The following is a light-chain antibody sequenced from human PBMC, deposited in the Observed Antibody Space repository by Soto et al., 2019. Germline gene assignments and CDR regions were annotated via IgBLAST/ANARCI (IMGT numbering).Light chain of an antibody. CDR2: GAS. CDR1: QSVSSSY. Sequence: EIVLTQSAGTLSLSAGERATLXCRASQSVSSSYLAWYQQTPRQAPXXLIYGASSRATGIPDRLSGSGSGTDFTLTISRLEPEDSAVYYCQQYGSPVTFGGGTKVDIK. CDR3: QQYGSPVT. V-gene: IGKV3-20*01. J-gene: IGKJ4*01.